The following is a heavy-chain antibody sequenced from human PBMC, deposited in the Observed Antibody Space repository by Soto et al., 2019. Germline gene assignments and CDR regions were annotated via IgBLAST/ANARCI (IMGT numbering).Heavy chain of an antibody. D-gene: IGHD2-15*01. V-gene: IGHV3-73*01. J-gene: IGHJ4*02. CDR3: TRRHCSGGGCYSDFDF. Sequence: EVQLVESGGGLVQPGRSLKLSCAASGFTLSGFDVHWVRQAAGEGLEWVARIKTKVESYATEYAASVKGRFSISRDDAKNTAYLEMNSLKTEDTAVYYCTRRHCSGGGCYSDFDFWGQGSLVTVSS. CDR2: IKTKVESYAT. CDR1: GFTLSGFD.